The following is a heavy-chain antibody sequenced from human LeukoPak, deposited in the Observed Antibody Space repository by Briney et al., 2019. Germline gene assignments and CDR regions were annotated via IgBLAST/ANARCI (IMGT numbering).Heavy chain of an antibody. J-gene: IGHJ3*02. CDR2: IYYSGST. V-gene: IGHV4-39*07. Sequence: PSETLSLTCTVSGGSISSSSYYWGWIRQPPGKGLEWIGSIYYSGSTQYNSSLKSRVTVSVDTSKNQFSLKVNSLTAADTAVYYCARRPYHYDIIGPIWGQGTMVTVSS. D-gene: IGHD3-22*01. CDR3: ARRPYHYDIIGPI. CDR1: GGSISSSSYY.